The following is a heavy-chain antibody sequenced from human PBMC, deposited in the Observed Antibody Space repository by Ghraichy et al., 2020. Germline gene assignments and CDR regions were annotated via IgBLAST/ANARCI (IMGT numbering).Heavy chain of an antibody. V-gene: IGHV4-34*01. CDR1: GGSFSDYS. Sequence: SETLSLTCAVYGGSFSDYSWNWIRQPPGKGLEWIGEINHSGSTNYNPSLKSRVTISVDTSKNQFSLKLSSVTAADTAAYYCARAFGGHSSGKIDSWGQGTLVTVSS. J-gene: IGHJ4*02. D-gene: IGHD3-22*01. CDR3: ARAFGGHSSGKIDS. CDR2: INHSGST.